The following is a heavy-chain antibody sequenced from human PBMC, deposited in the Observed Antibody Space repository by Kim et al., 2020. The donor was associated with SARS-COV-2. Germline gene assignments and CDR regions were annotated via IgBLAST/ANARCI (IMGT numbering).Heavy chain of an antibody. D-gene: IGHD3-9*01. Sequence: ADSVKGRFTVTRDNAKNSLYLQMNSRRVEDTAVYYCAKDPAYDILSGYDDCWGQGILVTVS. CDR3: AKDPAYDILSGYDDC. V-gene: IGHV3-11*05. J-gene: IGHJ4*02.